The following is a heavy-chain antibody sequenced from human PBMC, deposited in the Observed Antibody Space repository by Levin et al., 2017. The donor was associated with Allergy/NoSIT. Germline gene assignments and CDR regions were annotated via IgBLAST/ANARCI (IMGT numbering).Heavy chain of an antibody. J-gene: IGHJ4*02. CDR3: AKLKTSSCYGAIEF. Sequence: GGSLRLSCVASEFTFSNYAMTWVREAPGKGLEWVSIICGSDDSTYYADSVKGRFTISRDNSKNTLYLEMNSLRDEDTAVYYCAKLKTSSCYGAIEFWGRGTLVIVSS. CDR1: EFTFSNYA. D-gene: IGHD6-13*01. CDR2: ICGSDDST. V-gene: IGHV3-23*01.